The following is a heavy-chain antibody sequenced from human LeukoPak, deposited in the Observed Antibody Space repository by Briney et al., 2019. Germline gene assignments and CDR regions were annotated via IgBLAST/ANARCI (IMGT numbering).Heavy chain of an antibody. CDR3: ARYTPMVTHFDY. D-gene: IGHD5-18*01. CDR2: IYSGGNT. Sequence: PGGSLRLSCAASGVTFNSNYMSWVRQAPGKGLEWVSVIYSGGNTYYAASVKGRFTISRDNSKNTLYLQMNSLRAEDTAVYFCARYTPMVTHFDYWGQGTLVTVSS. CDR1: GVTFNSNY. J-gene: IGHJ4*02. V-gene: IGHV3-53*01.